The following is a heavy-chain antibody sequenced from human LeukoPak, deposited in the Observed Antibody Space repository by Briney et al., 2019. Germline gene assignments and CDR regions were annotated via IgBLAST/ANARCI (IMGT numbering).Heavy chain of an antibody. J-gene: IGHJ4*02. CDR3: ARDGSYGSGISGQDY. CDR1: GGTFSSYA. V-gene: IGHV1-69*05. CDR2: IIPIFGTA. Sequence: SVKVSCKASGGTFSSYAISWVRQAPGQGLEWMGGIIPIFGTANYAQKFQGRVTMTRDTSTSTVYMELSSLRSEDTAVYYCARDGSYGSGISGQDYWGQGTLVTVSS. D-gene: IGHD3-10*01.